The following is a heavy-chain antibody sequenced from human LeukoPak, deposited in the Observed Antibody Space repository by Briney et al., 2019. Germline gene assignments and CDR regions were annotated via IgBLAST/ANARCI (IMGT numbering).Heavy chain of an antibody. D-gene: IGHD3-3*01. CDR2: INHSGST. J-gene: IGHJ4*02. Sequence: PSETLSLTCAVYGGSFSGYYWSWIRQPPGKGLEWIGEINHSGSTNYNPSLKSRVTISADTSKNQFSLKLSSVTAADTAVYYCARAYYDFWSGYQFDYWGQGTLVTVSS. CDR1: GGSFSGYY. V-gene: IGHV4-34*01. CDR3: ARAYYDFWSGYQFDY.